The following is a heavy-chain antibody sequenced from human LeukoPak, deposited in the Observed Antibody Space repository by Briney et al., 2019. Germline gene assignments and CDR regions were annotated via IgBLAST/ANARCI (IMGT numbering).Heavy chain of an antibody. D-gene: IGHD3-22*01. CDR1: GFTFSSYA. Sequence: GGSLRLSCSASGFTFSSYAMHWVRQAPGKGLEYVSAISSNGGSTYYADSVKGRSTISRDNSKNTLYLQMSSLRAEDTAVYYCVKGFRDSSGYDPLLVYRGQGTLVTVSS. CDR2: ISSNGGST. CDR3: VKGFRDSSGYDPLLVY. V-gene: IGHV3-64D*06. J-gene: IGHJ4*02.